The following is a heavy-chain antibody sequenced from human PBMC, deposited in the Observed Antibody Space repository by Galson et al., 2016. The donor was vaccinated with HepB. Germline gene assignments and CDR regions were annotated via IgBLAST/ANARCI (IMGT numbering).Heavy chain of an antibody. J-gene: IGHJ5*02. D-gene: IGHD3/OR15-3a*01. CDR3: ARDLGLELRWWSDP. Sequence: SVKVSCKASGGSYSDYIISWLRQAPGQGLEWMGRIIPIHDLTVYAQKFQGRVTITADNTTGIIDMELNRLRSDDTAVYYCARDLGLELRWWSDPWGQGTLVTVSS. CDR1: GGSYSDYI. V-gene: IGHV1-69*04. CDR2: IIPIHDLT.